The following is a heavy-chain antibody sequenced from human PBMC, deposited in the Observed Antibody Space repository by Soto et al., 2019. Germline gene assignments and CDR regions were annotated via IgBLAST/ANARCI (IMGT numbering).Heavy chain of an antibody. CDR2: SYYSGST. V-gene: IGHV4-31*02. J-gene: IGHJ2*01. CDR3: AFFFQAEDGKRDQRPVSAFLVNRSSDL. D-gene: IGHD2-21*01. Sequence: TGKGLEWIGYSYYSGSTYYNPARKSRVTISVDTSKNQSSLKLSSVTAADTAVYYCAFFFQAEDGKRDQRPVSAFLVNRSSDL.